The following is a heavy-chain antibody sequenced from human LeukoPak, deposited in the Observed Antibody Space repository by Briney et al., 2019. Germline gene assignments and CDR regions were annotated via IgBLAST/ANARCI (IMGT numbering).Heavy chain of an antibody. CDR1: GGTFSSYA. CDR3: ARSDPTGGSGSYYNLDY. D-gene: IGHD3-10*01. J-gene: IGHJ4*02. Sequence: SVKVSCKASGGTFSSYAISWVRQAPGQGLEWMGGIIPIFGTANYAQKFQGRVTMTRDTSISTAYMELSRLRSDDTAVYYCARSDPTGGSGSYYNLDYWGQGTLVTVSS. CDR2: IIPIFGTA. V-gene: IGHV1-69*05.